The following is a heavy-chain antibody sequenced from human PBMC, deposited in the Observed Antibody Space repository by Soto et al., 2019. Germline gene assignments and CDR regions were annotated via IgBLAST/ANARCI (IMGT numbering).Heavy chain of an antibody. J-gene: IGHJ3*02. Sequence: QVQLVQSGAEVKKPGSSVKVSCKASAGTFSSSASNWVRQAPGQGPEWMGGIIPIFGTADYAQKFQGRVTITADESTSTAYMELSSLRSEDTAVYYCAWGHDYGGNSDAFHILGQGTMVTVSS. CDR1: AGTFSSSA. D-gene: IGHD3-16*01. V-gene: IGHV1-69*12. CDR3: AWGHDYGGNSDAFHI. CDR2: IIPIFGTA.